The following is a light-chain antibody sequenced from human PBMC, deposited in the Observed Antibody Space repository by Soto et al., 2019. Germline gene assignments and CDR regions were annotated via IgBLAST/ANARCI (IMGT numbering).Light chain of an antibody. J-gene: IGKJ1*01. CDR1: QDINDY. V-gene: IGKV1-17*03. Sequence: DIQMIQSPSAMSASVGGTVTITCRASQDINDYLTCFQQRPGQVPKRLIYAASNLQIGVPSRFSASGSGTEFTLTISSLQPEDFATYYCLQHKSFPWTFGQGTKVDIK. CDR2: AAS. CDR3: LQHKSFPWT.